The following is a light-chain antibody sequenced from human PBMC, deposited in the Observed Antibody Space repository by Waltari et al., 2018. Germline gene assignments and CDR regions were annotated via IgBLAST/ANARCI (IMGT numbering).Light chain of an antibody. V-gene: IGLV2-14*03. CDR1: SSDVGNYKY. Sequence: QSALTQPASVSGSPGQSITISCPGTSSDVGNYKYVSWYQQKPGKAPKLMIYDVSNRPSGGFYRFSGSKSGNTASLTISGLQAEDEADYYCSSYTSSSSFVFGSGTTVTVL. J-gene: IGLJ1*01. CDR2: DVS. CDR3: SSYTSSSSFV.